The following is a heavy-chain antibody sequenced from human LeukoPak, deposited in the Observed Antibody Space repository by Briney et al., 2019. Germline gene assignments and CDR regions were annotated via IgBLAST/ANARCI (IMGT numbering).Heavy chain of an antibody. CDR2: IYQNGST. J-gene: IGHJ4*02. V-gene: IGHV4-61*01. CDR1: GGSPSSISYY. D-gene: IGHD6-19*01. CDR3: AKVSNGWPYFFDS. Sequence: PSETLSLTCTVSGGSPSSISYYWPWLRQSPGKGLEWIGHIYQNGSTNYFPSLETRLTISLDTSKNQFSLKLSAVTAADTAVYSCAKVSNGWPYFFDSWGQGVQVTVSS.